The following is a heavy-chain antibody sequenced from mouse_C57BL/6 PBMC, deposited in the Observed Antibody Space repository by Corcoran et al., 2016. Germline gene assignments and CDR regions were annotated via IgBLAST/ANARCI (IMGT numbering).Heavy chain of an antibody. CDR3: ARDTTVVAYYAMDY. CDR2: IYPGDGDT. CDR1: GYAFSSYW. Sequence: QVQLQQSVAELVKPGASVKISCKASGYAFSSYWMNWVKQRPGKGLEWIGQIYPGDGDTNYNGKFKGKATLTADKSSSTAYMQLSSLTSEDSAVYFCARDTTVVAYYAMDYWGQGTSVTVSS. V-gene: IGHV1-80*01. D-gene: IGHD1-1*01. J-gene: IGHJ4*01.